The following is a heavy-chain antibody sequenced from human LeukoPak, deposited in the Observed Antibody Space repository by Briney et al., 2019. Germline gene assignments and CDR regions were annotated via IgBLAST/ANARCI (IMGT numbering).Heavy chain of an antibody. D-gene: IGHD2-15*01. CDR3: ARHPFATPFDY. J-gene: IGHJ4*02. V-gene: IGHV4-59*08. CDR1: GGSLSNYY. Sequence: SETLSLTCSVSGGSLSNYYWSWVRQPPGKGLEWIGYMYDSGHTMYNSSLKSRVTMSLDTSKNHFSLRLNSVTAADTAVYYCARHPFATPFDYWGPGTLVTVSS. CDR2: MYDSGHT.